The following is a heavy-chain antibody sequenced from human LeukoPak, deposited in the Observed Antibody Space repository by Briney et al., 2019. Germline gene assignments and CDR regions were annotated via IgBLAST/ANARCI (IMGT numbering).Heavy chain of an antibody. J-gene: IGHJ4*02. CDR3: ATHDNWNYYFDY. CDR2: ITTSSSTI. V-gene: IGHV3-48*01. D-gene: IGHD1-20*01. CDR1: GFTFSSYG. Sequence: GGSLRLSCAASGFTFSSYGMHWVRQAPGKGLEWLSYITTSSSTIYYADSVKGRFTISRDNAKNSLYLQMNSLRAEDTAVYYCATHDNWNYYFDYWGQGTLVTVSS.